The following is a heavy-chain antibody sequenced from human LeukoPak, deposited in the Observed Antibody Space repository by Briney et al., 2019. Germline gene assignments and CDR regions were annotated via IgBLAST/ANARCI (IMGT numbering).Heavy chain of an antibody. V-gene: IGHV5-51*01. J-gene: IGHJ4*02. D-gene: IGHD2-2*01. CDR3: ARRFSTFEFFDF. CDR1: GYSFTDYW. Sequence: GESLKISCKGSGYSFTDYWIGWVRQTPGQGLEWTGIIYPGDSDTRYSPSFQGQVTISADKSLSTAYLQWSTLKASDTAMYYCARRFSTFEFFDFWGQGTLVTVSS. CDR2: IYPGDSDT.